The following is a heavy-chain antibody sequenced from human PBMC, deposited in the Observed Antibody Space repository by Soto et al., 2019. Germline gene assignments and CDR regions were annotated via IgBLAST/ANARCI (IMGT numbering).Heavy chain of an antibody. V-gene: IGHV3-30-3*01. CDR2: ISYDGSNK. D-gene: IGHD2-8*01. CDR3: ARTDVMVGPFDY. J-gene: IGHJ4*02. CDR1: GFTFSSYA. Sequence: QVQLVESGGGVVQPGRSLRLSCAASGFTFSSYAMHWVRQAPGKGLEWVAVISYDGSNKYYADSVKGRFTISRDKSKNTLYLQMNSLRAEDTAVYYCARTDVMVGPFDYWGQGTLVTVSS.